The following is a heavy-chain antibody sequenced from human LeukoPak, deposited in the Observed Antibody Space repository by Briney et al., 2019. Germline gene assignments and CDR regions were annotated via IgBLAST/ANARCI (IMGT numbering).Heavy chain of an antibody. J-gene: IGHJ5*02. Sequence: LETLSLTCAVYGGSFSGYYWSWIRQPPGKGLEWIGEINHSGSTNYNPSLKSRVTISVDTSKNQFSLKLSSVTAADTAVYYCARGRRWFDPWGQGTLVTVSS. D-gene: IGHD1-14*01. CDR1: GGSFSGYY. V-gene: IGHV4-34*01. CDR3: ARGRRWFDP. CDR2: INHSGST.